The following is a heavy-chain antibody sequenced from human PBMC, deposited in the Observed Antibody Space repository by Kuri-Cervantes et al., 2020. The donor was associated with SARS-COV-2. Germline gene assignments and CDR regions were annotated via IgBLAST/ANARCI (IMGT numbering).Heavy chain of an antibody. V-gene: IGHV3-30*04. CDR2: ISYDGSNK. CDR3: ASLRGGYGVTSPY. D-gene: IGHD5-12*01. CDR1: GFTFSSYA. J-gene: IGHJ4*02. Sequence: LSLTCAASGFTFSSYAMHWVRQAPGKGLEWVAVISYDGSNKYYADSVKGRFTISRDNSKNTLYLQMNSLRAEDTAVYYCASLRGGYGVTSPYWGQGTLVTVAS.